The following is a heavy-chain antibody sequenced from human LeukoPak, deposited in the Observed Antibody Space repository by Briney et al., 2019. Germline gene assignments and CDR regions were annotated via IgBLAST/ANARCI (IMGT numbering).Heavy chain of an antibody. V-gene: IGHV4-59*01. CDR2: VDHTGST. J-gene: IGHJ6*03. CDR1: DDSITMYY. D-gene: IGHD4-11*01. Sequence: NASETLSFTCTVSDDSITMYYWTWIRQPPGKGLEWIGYVDHTGSTKFNPSLNGRVSISRDTSNNFFSLRLRAVTAADTAVYFCARGRVSSSTWYSTYYYFFYMDFWGKGTTVTVSS. CDR3: ARGRVSSSTWYSTYYYFFYMDF.